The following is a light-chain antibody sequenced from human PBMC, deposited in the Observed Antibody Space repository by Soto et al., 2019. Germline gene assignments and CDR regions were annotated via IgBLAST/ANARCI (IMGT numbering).Light chain of an antibody. J-gene: IGKJ1*01. CDR3: QHYDNWPPWT. Sequence: EIVMTQSPATLSVSPGERATLSCRASQSLSFNLAWYQQKPGQAPRLLIYAASTRATGIPARFSGSGSGTEFTLTISSLQSEDFAVYYCQHYDNWPPWTFGQGTKVEIK. CDR2: AAS. V-gene: IGKV3-15*01. CDR1: QSLSFN.